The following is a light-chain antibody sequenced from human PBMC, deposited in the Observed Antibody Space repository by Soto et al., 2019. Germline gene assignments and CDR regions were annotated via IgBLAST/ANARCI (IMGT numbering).Light chain of an antibody. Sequence: EIVLTQSPGTLSLSPGERATLSCRASQRVSSSYLAWYQQKPGQAPRLLIYGASSRATGIPDRFSGSGSGTDFTLTISRLEPEDIAVYYCQHYGSSWTFGQGTKVEIK. CDR3: QHYGSSWT. CDR1: QRVSSSY. V-gene: IGKV3-20*01. J-gene: IGKJ1*01. CDR2: GAS.